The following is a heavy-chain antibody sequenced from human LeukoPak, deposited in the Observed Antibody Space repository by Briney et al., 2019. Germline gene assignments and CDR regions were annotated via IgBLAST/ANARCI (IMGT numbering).Heavy chain of an antibody. V-gene: IGHV4-59*12. CDR3: ARGVFYYDTSGRGYYFDY. J-gene: IGHJ4*02. CDR2: IYYSGST. Sequence: PSETLSLTCTVSGVSISSYYWSWIRQPPGKGLEWIGYIYYSGSTNYNPSLKSRVTISVDTSKNQFSLKLSSVTAADTAVYYCARGVFYYDTSGRGYYFDYWGQGTLVTVSS. CDR1: GVSISSYY. D-gene: IGHD3-22*01.